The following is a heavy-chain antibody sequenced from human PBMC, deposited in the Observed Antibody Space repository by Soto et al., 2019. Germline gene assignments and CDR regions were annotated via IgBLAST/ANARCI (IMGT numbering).Heavy chain of an antibody. D-gene: IGHD1-1*01. CDR2: ISLSGDGS. J-gene: IGHJ4*02. CDR3: AKNAGTS. Sequence: PGGSRRRSWAASGFRFSCTDMTWVRRAPGKGLQCISTISLSGDGSYYADSGNGRFTISRDKSKNTRYLQMNSLRVEDTVIYYCAKNAGTSRGRGTLGTVSS. V-gene: IGHV3-23*01. CDR1: GFRFSCTD.